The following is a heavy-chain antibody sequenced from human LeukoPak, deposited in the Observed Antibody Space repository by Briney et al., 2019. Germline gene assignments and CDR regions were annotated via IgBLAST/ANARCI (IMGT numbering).Heavy chain of an antibody. Sequence: ASVKVSCKVSGYTLTELSMHWVRQAPGKGLEWMGGFDPEDGETIYAQKFQGRVTMTEDSSTDTAYMELSSLRSEDTAVYYCATAIVGAKKQNWYFDLWGRGTLVTVSS. D-gene: IGHD1-26*01. CDR3: ATAIVGAKKQNWYFDL. V-gene: IGHV1-24*01. CDR1: GYTLTELS. CDR2: FDPEDGET. J-gene: IGHJ2*01.